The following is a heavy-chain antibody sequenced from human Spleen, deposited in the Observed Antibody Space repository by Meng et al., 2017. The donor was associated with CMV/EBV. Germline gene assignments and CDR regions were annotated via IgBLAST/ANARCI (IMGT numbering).Heavy chain of an antibody. CDR2: IYPGDSDI. CDR3: ARQGMQLVRGWFDP. V-gene: IGHV5-51*01. D-gene: IGHD6-13*01. CDR1: GYSFTNYW. Sequence: KGSGYSFTNYWIAWVRQMPGKGLEWMGIIYPGDSDIRYSPSFQGQVTISADTSISTAYLQWSSLKASDTAMYYCARQGMQLVRGWFDPWGQGTLVTVSS. J-gene: IGHJ5*02.